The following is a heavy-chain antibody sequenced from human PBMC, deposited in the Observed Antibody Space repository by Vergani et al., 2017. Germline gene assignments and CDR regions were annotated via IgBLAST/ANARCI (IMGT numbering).Heavy chain of an antibody. J-gene: IGHJ4*02. D-gene: IGHD5-12*01. CDR2: ISYDGSNK. CDR3: AKDQDSGYDPIDY. CDR1: GFTFSSYG. Sequence: VQLVESGGGVVQPGRSLRLSCAASGFTFSSYGMHWVRQAPGKGLEWVAVISYDGSNKYYADSVKGRFTISRDNSKNTLYLQMNSLRAEDTAVYYCAKDQDSGYDPIDYWGQGTLVTVSS. V-gene: IGHV3-30*18.